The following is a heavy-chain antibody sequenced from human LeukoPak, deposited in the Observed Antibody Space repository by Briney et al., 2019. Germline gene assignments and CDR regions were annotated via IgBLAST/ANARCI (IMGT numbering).Heavy chain of an antibody. V-gene: IGHV3-21*01. Sequence: PGGSLRLSSAASGFTFSSYSMNWVRQAPGKGLEWVSSISSSSSYIYYADSVKGRFTISRDNAKNSLYLQMNSLRAEDTAVYYCARVSSYYYDSSGPPDYWGQGTLVTVSS. CDR3: ARVSSYYYDSSGPPDY. CDR1: GFTFSSYS. CDR2: ISSSSSYI. J-gene: IGHJ4*02. D-gene: IGHD3-22*01.